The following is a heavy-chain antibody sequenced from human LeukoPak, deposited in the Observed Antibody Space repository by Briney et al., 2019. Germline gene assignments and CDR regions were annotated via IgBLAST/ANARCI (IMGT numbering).Heavy chain of an antibody. D-gene: IGHD6-13*01. CDR2: LYHTGST. J-gene: IGHJ6*01. CDR3: ARRQAVHSSVWSWGPKKKANEFGFDV. Sequence: SETLSLTCTVSGGSINDAYWSWLRQSPGRGLEWIGYLYHTGSTNHPPSFIGRFTISLATSKKQFCLTLSSVAAADTAVDYCARRQAVHSSVWSWGPKKKANEFGFDVWGQGTTVTVSS. CDR1: GGSINDAY. V-gene: IGHV4-59*08.